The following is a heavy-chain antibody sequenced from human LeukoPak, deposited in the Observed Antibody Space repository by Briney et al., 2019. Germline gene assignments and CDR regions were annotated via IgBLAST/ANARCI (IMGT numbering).Heavy chain of an antibody. CDR3: ARLVENGPRYRNWLDL. CDR1: GFRFTSYW. Sequence: GGALKISFNGSGFRFTSYWIGWARPVPGKGGGWMGINYPGYSDTRYSPSFQGQVTISAAKSINTAYLQWSSLNASETVMYYSARLVENGPRYRNWLDLWGQGTLVTVSS. D-gene: IGHD1-26*01. V-gene: IGHV5-51*01. J-gene: IGHJ5*02. CDR2: NYPGYSDT.